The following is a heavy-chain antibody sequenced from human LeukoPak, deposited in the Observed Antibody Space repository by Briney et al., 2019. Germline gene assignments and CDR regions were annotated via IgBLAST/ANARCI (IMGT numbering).Heavy chain of an antibody. D-gene: IGHD7-27*01. CDR3: AKDLHWGLDY. Sequence: GGSLRLSCAASGFTFNAFGMNWVRQAPGKGLEWVSYIGTTSGAIYYADSVKGRFTISRDSAKNSLYLQMNSLRAEDTAVYYCAKDLHWGLDYWGQGTLVTVSS. V-gene: IGHV3-48*01. CDR2: IGTTSGAI. CDR1: GFTFNAFG. J-gene: IGHJ4*02.